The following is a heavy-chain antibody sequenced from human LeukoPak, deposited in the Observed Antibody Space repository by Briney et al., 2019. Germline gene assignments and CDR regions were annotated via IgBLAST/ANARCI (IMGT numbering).Heavy chain of an antibody. J-gene: IGHJ4*02. D-gene: IGHD7-27*01. V-gene: IGHV4-61*02. CDR1: GGSISSGSYY. CDR2: IYTSGST. CDR3: ARCPVANWGLYFDS. Sequence: SQTLSLTCTVYGGSISSGSYYWSWIRPPAGKGLEWNGRIYTSGSTNYNPSLNTRVTILIDTSNNQFSLKLSSMTAADAAMYYCARCPVANWGLYFDSWGQGTLVTVSS.